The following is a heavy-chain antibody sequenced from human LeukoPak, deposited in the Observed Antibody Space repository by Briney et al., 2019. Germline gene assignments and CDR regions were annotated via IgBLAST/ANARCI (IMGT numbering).Heavy chain of an antibody. Sequence: SETLSLTCTVSGGSISSYYWSWIRQPAGKGLEWFGRIYTSGSTNYNPSLKSRVTMSVDTAKNQFSLKLSSVTAADTAVYYCARDPSSWYYSDYWGQGTLVTVSS. J-gene: IGHJ4*02. CDR2: IYTSGST. CDR3: ARDPSSWYYSDY. D-gene: IGHD6-13*01. CDR1: GGSISSYY. V-gene: IGHV4-4*07.